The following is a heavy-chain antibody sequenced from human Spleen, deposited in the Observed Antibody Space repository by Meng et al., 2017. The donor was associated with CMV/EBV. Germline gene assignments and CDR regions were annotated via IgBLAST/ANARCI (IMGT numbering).Heavy chain of an antibody. J-gene: IGHJ4*02. CDR3: ASPLRYFDWLLFY. V-gene: IGHV3-21*01. CDR1: GFICNSYS. CDR2: ISSGNSYI. D-gene: IGHD3-9*01. Sequence: DLGFICNSYSMNWVRQAPGKGLEWVSSISSGNSYIYYADSVKGRFTISRDNAKNSLYLQMNSLRAEETAVYYCASPLRYFDWLLFYWGQGTLVTVSS.